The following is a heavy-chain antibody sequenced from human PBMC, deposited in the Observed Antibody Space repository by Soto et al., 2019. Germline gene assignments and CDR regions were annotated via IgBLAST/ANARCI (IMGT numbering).Heavy chain of an antibody. D-gene: IGHD2-15*01. CDR1: GYSFTSYW. J-gene: IGHJ3*02. CDR3: SRRGYCSGGSCFSAAFDI. Sequence: GESLKISCKGSGYSFTSYWIGWVRQMPGKGLEWMGIIYPGDSDARYRPSFQGQVTISVDKSISTAYLQWSSLKASDTAMYYCSRRGYCSGGSCFSAAFDIWGQWTMVTVSS. V-gene: IGHV5-51*01. CDR2: IYPGDSDA.